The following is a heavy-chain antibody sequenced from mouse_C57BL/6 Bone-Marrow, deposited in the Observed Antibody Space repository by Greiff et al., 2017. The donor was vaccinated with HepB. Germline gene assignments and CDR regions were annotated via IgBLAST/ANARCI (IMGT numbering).Heavy chain of an antibody. V-gene: IGHV1-50*01. CDR3: ARLRGNYDFDY. D-gene: IGHD2-1*01. CDR1: GYTFTSYW. Sequence: QVQLQQPGAELVKPGASVKLSCKASGYTFTSYWMQWVKQSPGQGLEWIGEIDPSDSYTNYNQKFKGKATLTVDTSSSTAYMQLSSLTSEDSAVYYCARLRGNYDFDYWGQGTTLTVSS. J-gene: IGHJ2*01. CDR2: IDPSDSYT.